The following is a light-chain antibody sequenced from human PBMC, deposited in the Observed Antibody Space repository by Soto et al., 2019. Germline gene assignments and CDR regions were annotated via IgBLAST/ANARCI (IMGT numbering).Light chain of an antibody. CDR3: CSYAGARSYV. Sequence: QSALTQPASVSGSPGQSITISCSGLSDVGSFGPVSWYQHHPGQVPKLIIYEGIRRPSGVSSRFSGSKTGNTASLTITGLQAEDEDDYYCCSYAGARSYVFGTGTKLTVL. V-gene: IGLV2-23*01. CDR1: LSDVGSFGP. J-gene: IGLJ1*01. CDR2: EGI.